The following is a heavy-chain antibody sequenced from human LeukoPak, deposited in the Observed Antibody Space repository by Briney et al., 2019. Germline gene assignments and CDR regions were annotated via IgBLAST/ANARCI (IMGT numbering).Heavy chain of an antibody. D-gene: IGHD2-15*01. CDR1: GFTFSSYA. V-gene: IGHV3-23*01. Sequence: GGSLRLSCAASGFTFSSYAMSWVRQAPGKGLEWVSAISGSGGSTYYADSVKGRFTISRDNSKNTLYLQMNSLRAEDTAVYYCAKGGYCSGGSCYSLDAFDIGGQGTMVTVSS. CDR2: ISGSGGST. J-gene: IGHJ3*02. CDR3: AKGGYCSGGSCYSLDAFDI.